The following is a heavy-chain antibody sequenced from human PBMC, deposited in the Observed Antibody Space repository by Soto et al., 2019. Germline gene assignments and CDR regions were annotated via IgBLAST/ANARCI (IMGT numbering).Heavy chain of an antibody. CDR3: GRDLTSYANCIDP. CDR1: GDYIHVGGYY. CDR2: IYYTGNT. D-gene: IGHD2-2*01. J-gene: IGHJ5*02. V-gene: IGHV4-30-4*01. Sequence: SETLSLTCSVSGDYIHVGGYYWTWIRQRPGKGLEWMGYIYYTGNTYYNPSLESRLTMSVDRSKNQFSLRLTSVTAADTAVYFCGRDLTSYANCIDPWGQGTLVTVSS.